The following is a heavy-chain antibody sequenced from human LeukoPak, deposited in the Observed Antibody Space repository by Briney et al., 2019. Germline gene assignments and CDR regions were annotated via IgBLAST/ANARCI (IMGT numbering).Heavy chain of an antibody. J-gene: IGHJ4*02. Sequence: GGSLRLSCAASGSTFSSYAMHWVRQAPGKGLEYVSAISSNGGSTYYANSVKGRFTISRDNSKNTLYLQMGSLRAEDMAVYYCARGEAKMYYYGSGTFDYWGQGTLVTVSS. V-gene: IGHV3-64*01. D-gene: IGHD3-10*01. CDR2: ISSNGGST. CDR3: ARGEAKMYYYGSGTFDY. CDR1: GSTFSSYA.